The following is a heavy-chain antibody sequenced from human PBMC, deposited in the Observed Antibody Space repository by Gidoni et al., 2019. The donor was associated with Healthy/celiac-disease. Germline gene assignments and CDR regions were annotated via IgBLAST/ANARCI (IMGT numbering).Heavy chain of an antibody. CDR2: INHSGST. CDR3: ARGYLSSGWFIFDY. V-gene: IGHV4-34*01. CDR1: GGSFSGYY. J-gene: IGHJ4*02. Sequence: QVQLQQWGAGLLKPSETLYLTCAVYGGSFSGYYWSWIRQPPGKGLEWVGEINHSGSTNYNPSLKSRVTISVDTSKNQFSLKLSSVTAADTAVYYCARGYLSSGWFIFDYWGQGTLVTVSS. D-gene: IGHD6-19*01.